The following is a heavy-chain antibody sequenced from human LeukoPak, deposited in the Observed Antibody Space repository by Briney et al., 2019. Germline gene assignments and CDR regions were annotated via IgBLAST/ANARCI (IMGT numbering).Heavy chain of an antibody. D-gene: IGHD3-3*01. V-gene: IGHV3-30-3*01. CDR2: ISYDGSNK. CDR1: GFTFSSYA. CDR3: ARGGQYYDFWSGYYPEPHY. J-gene: IGHJ4*02. Sequence: GGSLRLSCAASGFTFSSYAMHWVRQAPGKGLEWVAVISYDGSNKYYADSVKGRFTISRDNSKNTLYLQMNSLRAEDTAVYYCARGGQYYDFWSGYYPEPHYWGQGTLVTVSS.